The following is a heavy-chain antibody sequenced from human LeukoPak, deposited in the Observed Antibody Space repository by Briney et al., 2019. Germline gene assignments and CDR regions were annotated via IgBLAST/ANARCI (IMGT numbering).Heavy chain of an antibody. Sequence: PGGSLRLSCAASGFTFSTYGMHWVPQAPGKGLEWVAVISYDGSNKYYADSVKGRFTISRDNSKNTLYLQMNSLRAEDTAVYYCAKDKRIYSSGWYEANFDYWGQGALVTVSS. CDR3: AKDKRIYSSGWYEANFDY. CDR1: GFTFSTYG. D-gene: IGHD6-19*01. CDR2: ISYDGSNK. J-gene: IGHJ4*02. V-gene: IGHV3-30*18.